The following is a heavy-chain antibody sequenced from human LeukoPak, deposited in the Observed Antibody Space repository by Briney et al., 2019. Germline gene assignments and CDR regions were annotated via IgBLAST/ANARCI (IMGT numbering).Heavy chain of an antibody. V-gene: IGHV4-39*01. D-gene: IGHD1-14*01. CDR2: IYYSGST. CDR1: GGSIRSSRYY. Sequence: SEPLSLTCTVSGGSIRSSRYYWGWIRQPPGKGLEWIGNIYYSGSTYYNPSLKSRVTVSVDTSKNQFSLKRSAVTAADTAVYYCARHGGRPDWFDPWGQGTLVIVSS. CDR3: ARHGGRPDWFDP. J-gene: IGHJ5*02.